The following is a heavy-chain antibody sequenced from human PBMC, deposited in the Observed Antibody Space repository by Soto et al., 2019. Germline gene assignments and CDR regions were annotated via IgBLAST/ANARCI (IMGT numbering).Heavy chain of an antibody. V-gene: IGHV4-31*03. CDR3: ARGVVPAAMGGNWFDP. J-gene: IGHJ5*02. CDR2: IYYSGST. D-gene: IGHD2-2*01. Sequence: QVQLQESGPGLGKPSQTLSLTCTVSGGSISSGGYYWSWIRQHPGKGLEWIGYIYYSGSTYYNPSLKSRVTISVDTSKNQFSLKLSSVTAADTAVYYCARGVVPAAMGGNWFDPWGQGTLVTVSS. CDR1: GGSISSGGYY.